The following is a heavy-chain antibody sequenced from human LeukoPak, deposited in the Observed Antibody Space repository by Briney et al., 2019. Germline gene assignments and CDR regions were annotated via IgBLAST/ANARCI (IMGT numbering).Heavy chain of an antibody. V-gene: IGHV4-39*01. J-gene: IGHJ4*02. Sequence: SSETLSLTCTVSVGSISSSSYYWGWIRQPPGKGLEWIGSIYYSGSTYYNPSLKSRVTISVDTSKNQFSLKLSSVTAADTAVYYCARYWPIDHSNHIDYWGQGTLVTVSS. CDR3: ARYWPIDHSNHIDY. CDR1: VGSISSSSYY. CDR2: IYYSGST. D-gene: IGHD4-11*01.